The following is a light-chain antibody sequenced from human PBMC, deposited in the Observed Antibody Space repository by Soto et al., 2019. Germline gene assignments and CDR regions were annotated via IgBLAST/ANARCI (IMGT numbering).Light chain of an antibody. CDR3: QSYDSSLSGVV. V-gene: IGLV1-40*01. Sequence: QSVLTQPPSVSGAPGQRVTISCTGSSSNIGAGYDVHWYQQLPGTAPKLLIYGNSNRPSGVPDRFSGSKSGTSASLAITGLQGEYEADYYCQSYDSSLSGVVFGGGTKLTV. J-gene: IGLJ2*01. CDR1: SSNIGAGYD. CDR2: GNS.